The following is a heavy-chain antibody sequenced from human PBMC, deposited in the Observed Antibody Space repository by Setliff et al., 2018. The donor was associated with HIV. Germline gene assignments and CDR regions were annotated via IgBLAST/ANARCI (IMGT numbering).Heavy chain of an antibody. CDR1: GGSISSSSYY. J-gene: IGHJ6*02. V-gene: IGHV4-61*02. CDR2: IYTTGST. D-gene: IGHD3-22*01. CDR3: ARQDQYDDSGYYVGFYGMDV. Sequence: SETLSLTCTVSGGSISSSSYYWTWIRQPAGKGLEWIGRIYTTGSTNYNPSLQSRVTISVDTSKNQFSLKLSSVTAADTAVYYCARQDQYDDSGYYVGFYGMDVWGQGTTVTAP.